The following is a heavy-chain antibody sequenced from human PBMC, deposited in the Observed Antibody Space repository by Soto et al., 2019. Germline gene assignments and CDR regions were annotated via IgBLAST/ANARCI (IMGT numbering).Heavy chain of an antibody. CDR1: GFTFSSYS. CDR3: ANSRPGDYYDSSGYFHSPRN. J-gene: IGHJ4*02. V-gene: IGHV3-23*01. CDR2: ISGSGGST. Sequence: GGSLRLSCAASGFTFSSYSMSWVRQATGQGLEWVSAISGSGGSTYYADSVKGRFTISRDNSKNTLYLQMNSLRAEDTAVYYCANSRPGDYYDSSGYFHSPRNWGQGTLVTVSS. D-gene: IGHD3-22*01.